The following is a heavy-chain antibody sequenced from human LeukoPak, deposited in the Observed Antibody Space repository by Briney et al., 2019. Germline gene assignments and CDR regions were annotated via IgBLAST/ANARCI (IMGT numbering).Heavy chain of an antibody. CDR1: GGTFSSYA. CDR3: AHTDFWSGQPYYYYYMDV. D-gene: IGHD3-3*01. Sequence: ASVNVSCKASGGTFSSYAISWVRQAPGQGLEWMGRIIPILGIANYAQKFQGRVTITADKSTSTAYMELSSLRSEDTAVYCCAHTDFWSGQPYYYYYMDVWGKGTTVTVSS. J-gene: IGHJ6*03. V-gene: IGHV1-69*04. CDR2: IIPILGIA.